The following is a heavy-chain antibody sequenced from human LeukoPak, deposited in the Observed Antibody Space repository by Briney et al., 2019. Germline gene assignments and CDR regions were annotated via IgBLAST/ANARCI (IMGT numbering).Heavy chain of an antibody. CDR2: INHSGST. D-gene: IGHD5-12*01. J-gene: IGHJ5*02. V-gene: IGHV4-34*01. CDR3: ARGHIIVATKGWFDP. Sequence: SGTLSLTCAVYGGSFSGYYWSWIRQPPGKGLEWIGEINHSGSTNYNPSLKSRVTISVDTSKNQFSLKLSSVTAADTAVYYCARGHIIVATKGWFDPWGQGTLVTVSS. CDR1: GGSFSGYY.